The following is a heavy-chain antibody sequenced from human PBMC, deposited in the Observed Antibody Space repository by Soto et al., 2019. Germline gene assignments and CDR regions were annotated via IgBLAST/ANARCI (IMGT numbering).Heavy chain of an antibody. J-gene: IGHJ5*02. Sequence: ASVKVSCKASGYTFTGYYMHWVRQAPGQGLEWMGWINPNSGGTNYAQRFQGWVTMTRDTSISTAYMELSRLRSDDTAVYYCARDRGGNRIAAAGTWYNWFDPWGQGTLVTVSS. CDR2: INPNSGGT. CDR1: GYTFTGYY. V-gene: IGHV1-2*04. D-gene: IGHD6-13*01. CDR3: ARDRGGNRIAAAGTWYNWFDP.